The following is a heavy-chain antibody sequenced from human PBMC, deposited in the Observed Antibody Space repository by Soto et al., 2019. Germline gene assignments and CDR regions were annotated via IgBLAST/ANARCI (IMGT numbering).Heavy chain of an antibody. CDR3: AKDQGQWLGSYFDD. CDR1: VFTFSSYW. D-gene: IGHD6-19*01. J-gene: IGHJ4*02. CDR2: INSDGSST. V-gene: IGHV3-74*01. Sequence: GGSLRLSCAASVFTFSSYWMHWVRQAPGKGLVWVSRINSDGSSTSYADSVKGRFTISRDNAKNTLYLKMNSLRAEDTAVYYCAKDQGQWLGSYFDDWGQGTLVTVSS.